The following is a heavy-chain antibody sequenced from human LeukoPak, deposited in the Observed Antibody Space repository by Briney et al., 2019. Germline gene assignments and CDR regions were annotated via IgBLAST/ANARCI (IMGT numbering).Heavy chain of an antibody. CDR1: GFTFSTLP. CDR2: SSSNGGST. D-gene: IGHD6-19*01. V-gene: IGHV3-64D*06. CDR3: VNQISGWVY. J-gene: IGHJ4*02. Sequence: GGSLRLSCSASGFTFSTLPMHWVRQAPGKGLEYVSGSSSNGGSTYYAESAKGRFTISRDNSKNTLYLQMSSLRPEDTAVYYCVNQISGWVYWGQGTLVTVSS.